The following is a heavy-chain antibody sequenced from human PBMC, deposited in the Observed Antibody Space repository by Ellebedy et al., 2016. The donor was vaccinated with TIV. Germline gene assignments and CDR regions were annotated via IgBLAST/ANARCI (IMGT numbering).Heavy chain of an antibody. CDR3: AREGSGSYYSWFDY. CDR2: TRNKANSYTT. CDR1: GFTFSDHY. J-gene: IGHJ4*02. D-gene: IGHD1-26*01. V-gene: IGHV3-72*01. Sequence: GESLKISXAASGFTFSDHYMDWVRQAPGKGLEWVGRTRNKANSYTTEYAASVKGRFTISRDDSKNSLYLQMNSLKTEDTAVYYCAREGSGSYYSWFDYWGQGTLVTVSS.